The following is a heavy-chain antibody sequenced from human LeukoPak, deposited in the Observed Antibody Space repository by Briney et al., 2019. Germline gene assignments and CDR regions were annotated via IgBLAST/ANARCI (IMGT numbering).Heavy chain of an antibody. CDR2: TRYDGTNK. J-gene: IGHJ4*02. Sequence: GGSLRLSCAASGFTFSTYGMHWVRQAPGKGLEWVAFTRYDGTNKYYADSVKGRFTISRDNSKNTLYLQMNSLRAEDTAVYYCVKGTAAPGIFDYWGQGTLVTVSS. V-gene: IGHV3-30*02. D-gene: IGHD6-13*01. CDR3: VKGTAAPGIFDY. CDR1: GFTFSTYG.